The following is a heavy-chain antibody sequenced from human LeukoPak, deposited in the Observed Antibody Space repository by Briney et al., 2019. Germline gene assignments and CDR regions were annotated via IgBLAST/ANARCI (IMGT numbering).Heavy chain of an antibody. CDR1: GITLSNYG. Sequence: GGSLRLSRAVSGITLSNYGMSWVRQAPGKGLEWVAGISDSGGSTNYADSVKGRFTISRDNAKNTLYLQMNSLRAEDTAVYFCAKRGVVIRVILVGFHKQAYYFDSWGQGALVTVSS. D-gene: IGHD3-10*01. J-gene: IGHJ4*02. CDR2: ISDSGGST. V-gene: IGHV3-23*01. CDR3: AKRGVVIRVILVGFHKQAYYFDS.